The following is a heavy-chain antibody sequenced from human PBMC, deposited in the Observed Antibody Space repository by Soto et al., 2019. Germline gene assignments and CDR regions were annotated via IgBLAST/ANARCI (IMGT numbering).Heavy chain of an antibody. J-gene: IGHJ4*02. Sequence: GGSLRLSCEASGFTFTSDSMPWVRQAPGKGLEWVSSISSHGRDIFYADSVTGRFTISRDNAKDSLHLQMNSLKGEDSAVYYCARGAALAGKLDLWGQGTLVTVSS. CDR3: ARGAALAGKLDL. CDR2: ISSHGRDI. V-gene: IGHV3-21*06. CDR1: GFTFTSDS. D-gene: IGHD6-19*01.